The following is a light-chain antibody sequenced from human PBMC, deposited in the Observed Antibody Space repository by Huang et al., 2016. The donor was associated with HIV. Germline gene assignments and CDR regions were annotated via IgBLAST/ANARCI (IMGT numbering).Light chain of an antibody. Sequence: IRMTQSPSSLSASTGDRVTITCRANQDINNFLAWYQQRPGSVPKLLIYAASTLQSGVPSRFSGNGSGTDFTLTIGCLYSEDVATYYCQQYDIHPLTFGPGTRVDIK. CDR1: QDINNF. CDR2: AAS. J-gene: IGKJ3*01. V-gene: IGKV1-8*01. CDR3: QQYDIHPLT.